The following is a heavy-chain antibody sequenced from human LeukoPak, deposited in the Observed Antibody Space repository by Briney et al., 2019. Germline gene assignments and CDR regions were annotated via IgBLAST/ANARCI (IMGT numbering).Heavy chain of an antibody. CDR1: GGSISNDY. J-gene: IGHJ4*02. V-gene: IGHV4-4*07. CDR2: IYTRGST. D-gene: IGHD3-10*01. CDR3: ARVGGYYYGSGSFYFDY. Sequence: PSETLSLTCTVSGGSISNDYWSWIRQAAGKELEWIGRIYTRGSTNYNPSLKSRVTMSVDTSKNQFSLKLSSATAADTAVYYCARVGGYYYGSGSFYFDYWGQGTLVTVSS.